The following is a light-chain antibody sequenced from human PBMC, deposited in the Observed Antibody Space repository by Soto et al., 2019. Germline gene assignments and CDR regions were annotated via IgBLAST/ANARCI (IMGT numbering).Light chain of an antibody. V-gene: IGLV2-14*01. CDR1: SSDVGGYNS. CDR2: DVS. CDR3: SSYTSSSTLYF. J-gene: IGLJ1*01. Sequence: QSALTQPASVSGSPGQSITISCTGTSSDVGGYNSVSWYQQHPGKAPKLMIFDVSNRPSGVSNRFSGSKSGNTASLTISGCQAEDEADYYCSSYTSSSTLYFFGTGTKLTVL.